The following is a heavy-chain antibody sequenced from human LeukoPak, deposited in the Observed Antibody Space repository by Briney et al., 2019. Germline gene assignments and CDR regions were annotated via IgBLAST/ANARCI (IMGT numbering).Heavy chain of an antibody. CDR1: GLTFSSYA. Sequence: PGGSLRLSCAASGLTFSSYALSWVRQAPGKGLEWVSAISGSGGSTYYADSVKGRFTISRDNSKNTLYLQMNSLRAEDTAVYYCAKDRRSSGWYDYWGQGTLVTVSS. D-gene: IGHD6-19*01. V-gene: IGHV3-23*01. J-gene: IGHJ4*02. CDR3: AKDRRSSGWYDY. CDR2: ISGSGGST.